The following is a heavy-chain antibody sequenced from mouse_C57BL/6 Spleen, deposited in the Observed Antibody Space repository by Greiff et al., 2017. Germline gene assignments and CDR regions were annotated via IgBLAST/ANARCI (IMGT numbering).Heavy chain of an antibody. J-gene: IGHJ3*01. D-gene: IGHD5-1*01. V-gene: IGHV1-82*01. Sequence: QVQLQQSGPELVKPGASVKISCKASGYAFSSSWMNWVKQRPGKGLEWIGRIYPGDGDTNYNGKFKGKATQTADKFSSTAYMQLSSLTSEDSAVYVCATALPDWFAYWGQGTLVTVSA. CDR3: ATALPDWFAY. CDR2: IYPGDGDT. CDR1: GYAFSSSW.